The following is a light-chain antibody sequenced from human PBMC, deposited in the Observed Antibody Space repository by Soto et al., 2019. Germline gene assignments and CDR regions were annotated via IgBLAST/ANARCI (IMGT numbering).Light chain of an antibody. V-gene: IGKV1-9*01. CDR2: AAS. J-gene: IGKJ5*01. CDR3: QQLYIFPLT. Sequence: DIHLTQSPSFLSASVRDRVTITCRASQGISSFLAWYQQKPGKAPNPLMYAASTLQSGVPSRFSGGESGTEYTLTISSLQPEDSATYYCQQLYIFPLTFGQGTRLEIK. CDR1: QGISSF.